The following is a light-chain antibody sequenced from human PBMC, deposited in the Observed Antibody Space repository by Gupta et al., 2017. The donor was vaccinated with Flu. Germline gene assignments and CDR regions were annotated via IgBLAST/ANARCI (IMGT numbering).Light chain of an antibody. CDR3: QQSVSNLTWT. J-gene: IGKJ1*01. Sequence: DIQMTQSPSSLSASVGDRVTITCRASQSINNYLSWYQQKPGKAPKLLIYAASSLQSGVPSRFSGSGSGTDFTLTISSRQPEDFAAYYCQQSVSNLTWTFGQGTKVEI. CDR1: QSINNY. V-gene: IGKV1-39*01. CDR2: AAS.